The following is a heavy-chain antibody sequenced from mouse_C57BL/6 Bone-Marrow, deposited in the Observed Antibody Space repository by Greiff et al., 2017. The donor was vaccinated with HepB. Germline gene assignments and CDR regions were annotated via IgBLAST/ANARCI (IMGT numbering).Heavy chain of an antibody. CDR1: GYTFTSYW. D-gene: IGHD1-1*01. V-gene: IGHV1-50*01. Sequence: QVQLQQPGAELVKPGASVKLSCKASGYTFTSYWMQWVKQRPGQGLEWIGEIDPSDSYTNYNQKFKGKATLTVDTSSSTAYMQLSSLTSEDSAVYYCARSGYYGYWGQGTTLTVSS. J-gene: IGHJ2*01. CDR2: IDPSDSYT. CDR3: ARSGYYGY.